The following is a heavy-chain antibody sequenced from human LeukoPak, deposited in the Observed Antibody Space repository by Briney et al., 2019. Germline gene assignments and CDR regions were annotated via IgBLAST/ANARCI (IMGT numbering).Heavy chain of an antibody. CDR1: GFTFSDYY. CDR3: ARNHYYDSSGSDY. J-gene: IGHJ4*02. D-gene: IGHD3-22*01. CDR2: ISSSGSTI. Sequence: GGSPRLSCAASGFTFSDYYMSWIRQAPGKGLEGVSYISSSGSTIYYADSVKGRFTISRDNAKKSLYLQMNSLRAEDTAVYYCARNHYYDSSGSDYWGQGTLVTVSS. V-gene: IGHV3-11*01.